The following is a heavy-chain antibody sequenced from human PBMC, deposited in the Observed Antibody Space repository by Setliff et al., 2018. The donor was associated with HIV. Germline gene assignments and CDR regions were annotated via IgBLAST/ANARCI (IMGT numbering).Heavy chain of an antibody. Sequence: TLSLTCGVSGYSMSSGYYWGWIRQPPGKGLEWIGNVYHTGSTYYNPSLKSRVTISVDTSKNQFSLKLSSVIAADTAVYYCARHAAGPDGPFDYWGQGTLVTVSS. V-gene: IGHV4-38-2*01. CDR2: VYHTGST. J-gene: IGHJ4*02. CDR3: ARHAAGPDGPFDY. D-gene: IGHD2-2*01. CDR1: GYSMSSGYY.